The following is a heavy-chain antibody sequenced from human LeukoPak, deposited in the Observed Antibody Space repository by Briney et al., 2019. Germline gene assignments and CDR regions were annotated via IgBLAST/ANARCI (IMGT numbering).Heavy chain of an antibody. CDR2: ITPSDGGT. D-gene: IGHD1-26*01. Sequence: ASVKVSCKASGYSFTSYCMHWVRQAPGQGLEWMGMITPSDGGTNYAQKFQGRVTITADKSTSTAYMELSSLRSEDTAVYYCARGGGSYYDFDYWGQGTLVTVSS. V-gene: IGHV1-46*01. CDR3: ARGGGSYYDFDY. CDR1: GYSFTSYC. J-gene: IGHJ4*02.